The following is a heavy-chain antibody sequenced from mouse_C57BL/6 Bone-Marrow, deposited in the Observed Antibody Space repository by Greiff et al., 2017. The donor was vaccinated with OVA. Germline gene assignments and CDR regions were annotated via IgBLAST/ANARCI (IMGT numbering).Heavy chain of an antibody. CDR3: ARRGITTYYFDY. D-gene: IGHD1-1*01. J-gene: IGHJ2*01. Sequence: VQLQQPGAELVKPGASVKMSCKASGYTFTSYWITWVKQRPGQGLEWIGDIYPGSGSTNYNEKFKSKATLTVDTSSSTAYMQLSSLTSEDSAVYYCARRGITTYYFDYWGQGTTLTVSS. CDR2: IYPGSGST. CDR1: GYTFTSYW. V-gene: IGHV1-55*01.